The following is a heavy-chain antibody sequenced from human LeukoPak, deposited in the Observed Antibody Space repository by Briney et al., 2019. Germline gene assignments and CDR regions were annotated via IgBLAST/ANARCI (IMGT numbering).Heavy chain of an antibody. V-gene: IGHV3-53*01. CDR1: GFTVSSNS. J-gene: IGHJ6*03. CDR2: IYSDNT. Sequence: GGSLRLSCTVSGFTVSSNSMSWVRQAPGKGLEWVSFIYSDNTHYSDSVKGRFTISRDNSKNTLYLQMNSLRAEDTALYYCARADYYYYYMDVWGKGTTVTVSS. CDR3: ARADYYYYYMDV.